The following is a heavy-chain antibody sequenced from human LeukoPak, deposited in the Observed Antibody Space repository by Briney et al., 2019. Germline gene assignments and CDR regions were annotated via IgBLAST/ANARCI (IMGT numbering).Heavy chain of an antibody. CDR1: GFTFSSYV. J-gene: IGHJ6*02. D-gene: IGHD2-15*01. V-gene: IGHV3-33*01. CDR2: IWYDGSNK. Sequence: GRSLRLSCAASGFTFSSYVMHWVRQAPGKGLEGVAVIWYDGSNKYYADSVKGRFTISRDNSKNTLYLQMNSLRDEDTSVYYCARVTCSGGSCYSGHYYYGMDVWGQGTTVTVSS. CDR3: ARVTCSGGSCYSGHYYYGMDV.